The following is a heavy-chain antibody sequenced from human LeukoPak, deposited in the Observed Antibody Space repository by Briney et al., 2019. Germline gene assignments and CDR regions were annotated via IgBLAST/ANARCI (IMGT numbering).Heavy chain of an antibody. Sequence: GGSLRLSCAASGFTFSGSAMHWVRQASGKGLEWVGRIRSKANSYATAYAASVKGRFTISRDDSKNTAYLQMNSLKTEDTAVYYCTIFIAVAGTQYYMDVWGKGTTVTVSS. CDR3: TIFIAVAGTQYYMDV. CDR1: GFTFSGSA. V-gene: IGHV3-73*01. CDR2: IRSKANSYAT. D-gene: IGHD6-19*01. J-gene: IGHJ6*03.